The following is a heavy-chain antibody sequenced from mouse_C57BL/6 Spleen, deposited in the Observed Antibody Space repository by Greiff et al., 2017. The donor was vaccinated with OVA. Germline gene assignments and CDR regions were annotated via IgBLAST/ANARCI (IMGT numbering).Heavy chain of an antibody. CDR1: GFTFSSYA. D-gene: IGHD1-1*01. CDR2: ISDGGSYT. V-gene: IGHV5-4*01. J-gene: IGHJ2*01. CDR3: AREDYGSSSFDY. Sequence: EVQGVESGGGLVKPGGSLKLSCAASGFTFSSYAMSWVRQTPEKRLEWVATISDGGSYTYYPDNVKGRFTISRDNAKNNLYLQMSHLKSEDTAMYYCAREDYGSSSFDYWGQGTTLTVSS.